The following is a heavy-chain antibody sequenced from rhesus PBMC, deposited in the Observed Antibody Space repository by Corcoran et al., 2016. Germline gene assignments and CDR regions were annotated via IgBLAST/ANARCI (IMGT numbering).Heavy chain of an antibody. CDR1: GGSISSGYYY. Sequence: QVQLQESGPGLVKPSETLSLTCAVSGGSISSGYYYWSWIRQPPGKGVEWIGDITYSGRTSYNPALKSRVTISRDTSKNQFSLKLSSVTAADTAVYYCASGNFWSGYYWDYWGQGVLVTVSS. D-gene: IGHD3-3*01. CDR2: ITYSGRT. CDR3: ASGNFWSGYYWDY. V-gene: IGHV4-122*02. J-gene: IGHJ4*01.